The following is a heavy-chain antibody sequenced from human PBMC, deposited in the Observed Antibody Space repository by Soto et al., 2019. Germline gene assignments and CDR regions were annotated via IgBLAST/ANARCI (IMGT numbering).Heavy chain of an antibody. CDR3: ARDSHSSGWWPHLYYYYGMDV. CDR2: IWYDGSNK. Sequence: GGSLRLSCAASGFTFSSYGMHWVRQAPGKGLEWVAVIWYDGSNKYYADSVKGRFTISRDNSKNTLYLQMNSLRAEDTAVYYCARDSHSSGWWPHLYYYYGMDVWGQGTTVTVSS. D-gene: IGHD6-19*01. CDR1: GFTFSSYG. J-gene: IGHJ6*02. V-gene: IGHV3-33*01.